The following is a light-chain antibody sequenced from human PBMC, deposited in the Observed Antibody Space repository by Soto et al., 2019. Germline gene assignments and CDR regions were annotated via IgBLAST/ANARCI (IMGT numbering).Light chain of an antibody. CDR2: CAS. Sequence: EIVLTQSPGTLSLSPGERATLSCRASQSVSAGYLAWYQQKPGQAPRLLIYCASSRATGIPDRFSGSGSGTDFTLTISRLEPEDFAVYYCQQYGSSPPLTFGGGTKVEIK. CDR3: QQYGSSPPLT. V-gene: IGKV3-20*01. J-gene: IGKJ4*01. CDR1: QSVSAGY.